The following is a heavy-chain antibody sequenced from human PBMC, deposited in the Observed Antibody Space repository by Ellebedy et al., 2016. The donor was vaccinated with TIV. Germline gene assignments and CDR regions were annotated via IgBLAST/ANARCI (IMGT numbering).Heavy chain of an antibody. CDR2: INPNSGGT. V-gene: IGHV1-2*02. D-gene: IGHD6-19*01. CDR3: ARGGIAVAGVAFDY. J-gene: IGHJ4*02. Sequence: AASVKVSCKASGYTFTGYSMHWVRQAPGQGPEWMGWINPNSGGTNYAQESQGRVTMTRDTSISTAYMEVSRLTSADTAVYYCARGGIAVAGVAFDYWGQGTLVTVSS. CDR1: GYTFTGYS.